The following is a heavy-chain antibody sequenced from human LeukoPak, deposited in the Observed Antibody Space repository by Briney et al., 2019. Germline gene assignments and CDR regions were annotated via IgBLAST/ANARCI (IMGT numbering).Heavy chain of an antibody. CDR1: GYSFSNHW. J-gene: IGHJ4*02. D-gene: IGHD3-10*01. CDR2: IYPGDSNT. Sequence: GESLKISCEGSGYSFSNHWIGWVRQMPGKGLEWMGIIYPGDSNTKYNPSFQGQVTISADKSVSTAYLQWSSLKASDTAMYYCARRGGLDYWGQGTLVTVSS. V-gene: IGHV5-51*01. CDR3: ARRGGLDY.